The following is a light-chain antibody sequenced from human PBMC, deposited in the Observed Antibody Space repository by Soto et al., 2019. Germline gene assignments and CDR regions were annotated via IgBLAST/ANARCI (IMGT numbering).Light chain of an antibody. CDR3: QQYGSFPPT. J-gene: IGKJ4*02. V-gene: IGKV3-20*01. CDR1: QSISSNF. CDR2: GAS. Sequence: EIQLTQSPCTLSLSPGARATLSCRASQSISSNFLTWYQQKPGKAPRLLIYGASSTDTDIPARFSGSGSGTDFTLTINCLQSEDIAAYYCQQYGSFPPTFGEGTKVDIK.